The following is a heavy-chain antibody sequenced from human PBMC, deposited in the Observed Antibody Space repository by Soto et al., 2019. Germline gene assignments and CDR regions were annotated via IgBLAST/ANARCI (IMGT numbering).Heavy chain of an antibody. V-gene: IGHV1-18*04. Sequence: ASVGVSCKXSGYTFTSYGISWVRQAPGQGLEWMGWISAYNGNTNYAQKLQGRVTMTTDTSTSTAYMELRSLRSDDTAVYYCARAYTYYYDSSGYYWFDPWGQGTLVTVSS. CDR1: GYTFTSYG. CDR2: ISAYNGNT. CDR3: ARAYTYYYDSSGYYWFDP. D-gene: IGHD3-22*01. J-gene: IGHJ5*02.